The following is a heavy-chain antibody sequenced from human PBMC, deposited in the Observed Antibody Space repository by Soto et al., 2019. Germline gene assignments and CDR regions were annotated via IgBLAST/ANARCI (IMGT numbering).Heavy chain of an antibody. CDR2: IYYSGST. CDR1: GGSLSSGDYY. J-gene: IGHJ4*02. V-gene: IGHV4-31*03. Sequence: QVQLQESGPGLVKPSQTLSLTCTVSGGSLSSGDYYWIWIRQHPGKGLEWIGYIYYSGSTYYNPSLKRRVTISVDTSENQFSLKLRSVPAADMAVYYCARGVPGTVTSYPDYWGQGTLVTVSS. CDR3: ARGVPGTVTSYPDY. D-gene: IGHD4-17*01.